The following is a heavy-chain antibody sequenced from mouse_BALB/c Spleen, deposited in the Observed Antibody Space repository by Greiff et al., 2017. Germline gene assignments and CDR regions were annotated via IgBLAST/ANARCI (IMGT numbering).Heavy chain of an antibody. J-gene: IGHJ2*01. V-gene: IGHV5-17*03. CDR1: GFTFSSFG. CDR2: ISSGSSTI. Sequence: EVMLVESGGGLVQPGGSRKLSCAASGFTFSSFGMHWVRQAPEKGLEWVAYISSGSSTIYYADTVKGRFTISRDNAKNTLYLQMSSLKSEDTAMYYCARQTTVVFDYWGQGTTLTVSS. CDR3: ARQTTVVFDY. D-gene: IGHD1-1*01.